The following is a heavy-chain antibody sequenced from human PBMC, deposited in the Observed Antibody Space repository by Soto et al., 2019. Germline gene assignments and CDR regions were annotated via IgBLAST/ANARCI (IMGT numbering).Heavy chain of an antibody. V-gene: IGHV1-69*13. CDR2: IIPIFGTA. CDR1: GGTFSSYA. CDR3: AREDCSGGSCYTRWFDP. J-gene: IGHJ5*02. Sequence: GASVKVSCKASGGTFSSYAISWVRQAPGQGLEWMGGIIPIFGTANYAQKFQGRVTITADESTSTAYMELSSLRSEDTAVYYCAREDCSGGSCYTRWFDPWGQGTLVTVS. D-gene: IGHD2-15*01.